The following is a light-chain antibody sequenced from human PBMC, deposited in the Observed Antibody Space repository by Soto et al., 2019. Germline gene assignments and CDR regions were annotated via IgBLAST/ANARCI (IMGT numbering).Light chain of an antibody. CDR2: DVS. CDR1: SSDVGGYNY. CDR3: SSYTSSSTLEV. Sequence: QSALTQPASVSGSPGRSITSSCTGTSSDVGGYNYVSWYQQHPGKAPKLMIYDVSNRPSGVSNRFSGSKSGNTASLTISGLQAEDEADYYCSSYTSSSTLEVFGTGTKLTVL. V-gene: IGLV2-14*01. J-gene: IGLJ1*01.